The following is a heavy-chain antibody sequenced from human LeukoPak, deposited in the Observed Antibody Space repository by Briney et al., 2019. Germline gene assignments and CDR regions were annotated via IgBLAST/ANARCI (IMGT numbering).Heavy chain of an antibody. CDR1: GYTFTSYD. CDR3: ARVGRTRVLRFLEWTKIYNWFDP. D-gene: IGHD3-3*01. V-gene: IGHV1-8*03. J-gene: IGHJ5*02. Sequence: GASVKVSCKASGYTFTSYDINWVRQATGQGLEWMGWMNPNSGNTGYAQKFQGRVTITRNTSISTAYMELSSLRSEDTAVYYCARVGRTRVLRFLEWTKIYNWFDPWGQGTLVTVSS. CDR2: MNPNSGNT.